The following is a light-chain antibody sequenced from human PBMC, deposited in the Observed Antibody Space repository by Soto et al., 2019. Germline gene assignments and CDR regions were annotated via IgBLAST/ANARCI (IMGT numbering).Light chain of an antibody. CDR3: SLYAGSKNLV. CDR2: EVT. J-gene: IGLJ2*01. Sequence: QSALTQPPSASGSPGQSVTISCTGTSSDVGGYNYVSWYQQHPGKAPKLMIYEVTKRPSGVPDRFSRAKSGNTASLTVSGLQAEDEADDSWSLYAGSKNLVFGGGTKVTVL. V-gene: IGLV2-8*01. CDR1: SSDVGGYNY.